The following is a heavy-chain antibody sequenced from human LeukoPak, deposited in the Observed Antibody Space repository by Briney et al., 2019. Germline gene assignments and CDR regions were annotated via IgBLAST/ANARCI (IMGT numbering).Heavy chain of an antibody. Sequence: GGSLRLSCAASGFTFSRYTMGWVRQAPGKGLEWVSAISGSGGSTYYADSVKGRFTISRDSSKNTLYLQMNSLRAEDTAVYYCAKGGRNYYDSSGYYYGGDYFDSWGQGTLVTVSS. CDR2: ISGSGGST. CDR3: AKGGRNYYDSSGYYYGGDYFDS. D-gene: IGHD3-22*01. J-gene: IGHJ4*02. CDR1: GFTFSRYT. V-gene: IGHV3-23*01.